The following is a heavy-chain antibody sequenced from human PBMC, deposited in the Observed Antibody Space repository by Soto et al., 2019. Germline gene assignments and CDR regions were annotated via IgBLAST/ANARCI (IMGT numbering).Heavy chain of an antibody. CDR3: TRDGDGRMTKNTYYYYGMDV. Sequence: SETLSLTCTVSGGSISGYYWSWIRQPPGKGLEWIGNVYYSGGAKYNPSVKRRVSISVDTSKNQFSLNLSSVTAADTAVYYCTRDGDGRMTKNTYYYYGMDVWGPGIRVTVSS. D-gene: IGHD2-21*02. CDR2: VYYSGGA. CDR1: GGSISGYY. J-gene: IGHJ6*02. V-gene: IGHV4-59*01.